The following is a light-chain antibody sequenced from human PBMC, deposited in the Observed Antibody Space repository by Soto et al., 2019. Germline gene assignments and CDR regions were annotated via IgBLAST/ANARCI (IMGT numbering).Light chain of an antibody. V-gene: IGLV2-14*03. CDR1: SSDVGGYNS. CDR2: DVT. J-gene: IGLJ3*02. CDR3: SSYTSNSTL. Sequence: QSALTQPASVSGSPGQSITISCTGTSSDVGGYNSVSWYQQHPGKAPKLMLIDVTNRPSGVSNRFSGSKSGNTASLTISGLQAEEEADYYCSSYTSNSTLFARGTKLIVL.